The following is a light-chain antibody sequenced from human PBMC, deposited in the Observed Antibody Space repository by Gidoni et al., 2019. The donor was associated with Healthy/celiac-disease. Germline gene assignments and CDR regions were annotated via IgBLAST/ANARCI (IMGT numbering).Light chain of an antibody. Sequence: DIQMAQSPSSLSASVGDRVTIPCQASQDISNYLNWYQQKPGKAPKLLIYDASNFETGVPSRFSGSGSGTDFTFTIRSLQPEDIATYYCQQDDNLPVTFGPGTKVDIK. J-gene: IGKJ3*01. CDR2: DAS. CDR1: QDISNY. V-gene: IGKV1-33*01. CDR3: QQDDNLPVT.